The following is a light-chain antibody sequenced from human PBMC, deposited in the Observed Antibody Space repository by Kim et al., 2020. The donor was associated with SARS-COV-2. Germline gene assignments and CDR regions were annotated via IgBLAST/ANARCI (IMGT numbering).Light chain of an antibody. Sequence: ASGGDRVTITCRASQDIRNDLGWYQQNPGRAPKRLIYGASSLQSGVPSRFSGSGSGTEFTLSISSVQPEDFATYFCLQHSTYPITFGQGTRLEIK. J-gene: IGKJ5*01. V-gene: IGKV1-17*01. CDR2: GAS. CDR1: QDIRND. CDR3: LQHSTYPIT.